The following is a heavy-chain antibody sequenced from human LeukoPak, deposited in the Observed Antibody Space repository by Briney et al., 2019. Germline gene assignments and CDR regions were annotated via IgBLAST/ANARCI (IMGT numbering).Heavy chain of an antibody. CDR3: ARDPPPYCSGGSCYSILFQH. V-gene: IGHV1-69*13. CDR1: GGTFSSYA. D-gene: IGHD2-15*01. Sequence: GASVKVSCKASGGTFSSYAISWVRQAPGQGLEWMGEIIPIFGTANYAQKFQGRVTITADESTSTAYMELSSLRSEDTAVYYCARDPPPYCSGGSCYSILFQHWGQGTLVTVSS. CDR2: IIPIFGTA. J-gene: IGHJ1*01.